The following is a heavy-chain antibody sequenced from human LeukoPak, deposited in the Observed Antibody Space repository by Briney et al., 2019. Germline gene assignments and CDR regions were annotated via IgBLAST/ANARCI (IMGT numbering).Heavy chain of an antibody. CDR3: ARHVLRYFDWLSPFDY. CDR2: INHSGST. V-gene: IGHV4-34*01. CDR1: GFTFSSYA. Sequence: GSLRLSCAASGFTFSSYAVSWVRQAPGKGLEWIGEINHSGSTNYNPSLKSRVTISVDTSKNQFSLKLSSVTAADTAVYYCARHVLRYFDWLSPFDYWGQGTLVTVSS. J-gene: IGHJ4*02. D-gene: IGHD3-9*01.